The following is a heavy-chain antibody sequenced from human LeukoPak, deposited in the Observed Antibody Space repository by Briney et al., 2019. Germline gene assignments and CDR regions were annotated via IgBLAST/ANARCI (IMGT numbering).Heavy chain of an antibody. CDR2: INPSGGST. CDR3: ARAYSNYGNFDY. D-gene: IGHD4-11*01. Sequence: ASVKVSCKASGYTFTGYYMHWVRQAPGQGLEWMGIINPSGGSTSYAQKFQGRVTMTRDTSTSTVYMELSSLRSEDTAVCYCARAYSNYGNFDYWGQGTLVIVSS. J-gene: IGHJ4*02. CDR1: GYTFTGYY. V-gene: IGHV1-46*01.